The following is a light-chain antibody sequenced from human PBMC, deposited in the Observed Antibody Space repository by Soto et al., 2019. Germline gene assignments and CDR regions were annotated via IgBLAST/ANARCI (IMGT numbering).Light chain of an antibody. J-gene: IGLJ1*01. CDR2: DVS. CDR3: SSYTSASTLVV. CDR1: SSDVGGYNY. V-gene: IGLV2-11*01. Sequence: QSALTQPRSVSGSPGQSVTISCTGTSSDVGGYNYVSWYQQHPGKAPKLMIYDVSKRPSGVPDRFSGSKSGNTASLTISGLQAADEADYYCSSYTSASTLVVFGTGTKLTVL.